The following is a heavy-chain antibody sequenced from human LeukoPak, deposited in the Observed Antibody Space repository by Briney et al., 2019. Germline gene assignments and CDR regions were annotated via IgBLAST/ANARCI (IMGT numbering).Heavy chain of an antibody. CDR2: INTNTGNP. Sequence: ASVKVSCKASGYNFNNYYIHWVRQTPGQGLEWMGWINTNTGNPTYAQGFTGRFVFSLDTSVSTAYLQISSLKAEDTAMYYCARERRSSSPGEQQLVRAFDIWGQGTMVTVSS. J-gene: IGHJ3*02. D-gene: IGHD6-13*01. CDR1: GYNFNNYY. CDR3: ARERRSSSPGEQQLVRAFDI. V-gene: IGHV7-4-1*02.